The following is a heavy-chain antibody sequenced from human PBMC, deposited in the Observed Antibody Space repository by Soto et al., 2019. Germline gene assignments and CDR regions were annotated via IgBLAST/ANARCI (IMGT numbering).Heavy chain of an antibody. CDR1: GFTFNNYA. CDR2: VTGNGGAT. V-gene: IGHV3-23*01. CDR3: AKDGPSGSHSGSSDY. D-gene: IGHD1-26*01. Sequence: EAQLLESGGGLVQPGGSLRLSCAASGFTFNNYAMNWVRQAPGKGLEWVSVVTGNGGATYYADSVKGRFTISRDNSKNTLYLQMNNVRAEDTAVYYCAKDGPSGSHSGSSDYWGQGILVTV. J-gene: IGHJ4*02.